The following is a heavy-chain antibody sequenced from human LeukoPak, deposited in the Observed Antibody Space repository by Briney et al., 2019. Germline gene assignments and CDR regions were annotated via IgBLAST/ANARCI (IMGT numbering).Heavy chain of an antibody. CDR1: GFTVNSSA. CDR2: IVVGSGNT. V-gene: IGHV1-58*02. D-gene: IGHD2-21*02. Sequence: ASVKLSCKASGFTVNSSAMQWVRQARGQRLEWIGWIVVGSGNTNYAQKFQERVTITRDRSTSTVYMEMSSLRSEDTAMYYCAADGATYCDGDCFDLWGQGTLVTVSS. J-gene: IGHJ4*02. CDR3: AADGATYCDGDCFDL.